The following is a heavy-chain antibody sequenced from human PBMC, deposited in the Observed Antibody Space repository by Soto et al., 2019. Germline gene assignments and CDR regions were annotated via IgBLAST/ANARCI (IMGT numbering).Heavy chain of an antibody. CDR2: IYYSGST. CDR1: GGSISSYY. J-gene: IGHJ3*02. CDR3: ARHQIYLRFFWAFDI. D-gene: IGHD3-3*01. Sequence: SETLSLTCTVSGGSISSYYWSWIRQPPGNGLEWIGYIYYSGSTNYNPSLKSRVTISVDTSKNQFSLKLSSVTAADTAVYYCARHQIYLRFFWAFDIWGQGTMVTVSS. V-gene: IGHV4-59*08.